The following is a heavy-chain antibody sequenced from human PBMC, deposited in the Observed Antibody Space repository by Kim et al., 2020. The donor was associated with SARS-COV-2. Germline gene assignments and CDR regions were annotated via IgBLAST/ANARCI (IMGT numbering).Heavy chain of an antibody. J-gene: IGHJ3*02. Sequence: GGSLRLSCAASGFTFSNYAMTWVRQAPGKGLEWVAQIINDGINKYYADSVKGRFTISRDNSKNTLFLQMNSLRAEDTAVYYCAKDGYMCGSGMRGFDSWGQGTMVTVS. CDR1: GFTFSNYA. D-gene: IGHD1-26*01. CDR2: IINDGINK. V-gene: IGHV3-23*03. CDR3: AKDGYMCGSGMRGFDS.